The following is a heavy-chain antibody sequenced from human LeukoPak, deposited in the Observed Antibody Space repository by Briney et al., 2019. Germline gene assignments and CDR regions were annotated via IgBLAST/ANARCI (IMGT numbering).Heavy chain of an antibody. Sequence: GGSLRLSCAASGFTFSSYWMNWVRQAPGKGLEWVANIKQDASEKYYVDSVKGRFTISRDNAKNSLYLQMNSLRAEDTAVYYCARKTGIPTTTHYCDYWGQGTLVTVSS. J-gene: IGHJ4*02. CDR2: IKQDASEK. CDR3: ARKTGIPTTTHYCDY. V-gene: IGHV3-7*01. D-gene: IGHD1-26*01. CDR1: GFTFSSYW.